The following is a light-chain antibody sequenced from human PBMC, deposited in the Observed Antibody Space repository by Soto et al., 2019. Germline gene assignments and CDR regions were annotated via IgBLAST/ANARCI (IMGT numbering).Light chain of an antibody. Sequence: QSALTQPASVSGSPGQSITIPCTGTSTDVGGYNYVSWYQQHPGKAPKLSIYEVSNRPSGVSDRFSGSKSGNTASLTISGLQAEDEADYYCSSYTSSSTWVFGGGTKVTVL. V-gene: IGLV2-14*01. CDR2: EVS. CDR1: STDVGGYNY. CDR3: SSYTSSSTWV. J-gene: IGLJ2*01.